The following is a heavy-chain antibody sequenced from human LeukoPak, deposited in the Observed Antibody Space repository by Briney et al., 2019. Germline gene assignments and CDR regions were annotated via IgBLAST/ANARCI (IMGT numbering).Heavy chain of an antibody. CDR2: IIPIFGTA. J-gene: IGHJ6*03. V-gene: IGHV1-69*01. D-gene: IGHD2-2*01. CDR1: GGTFSSYA. CDR3: ARGDIVVVPAANYYYYYMDV. Sequence: SVKVSCKASGGTFSSYAISWVRRAPGQGLEWMGGIIPIFGTANYAQKFQGRVTITADESTSTAYMELSSLRSEDTAVYYCARGDIVVVPAANYYYYYMDVWGKGTTVTVSS.